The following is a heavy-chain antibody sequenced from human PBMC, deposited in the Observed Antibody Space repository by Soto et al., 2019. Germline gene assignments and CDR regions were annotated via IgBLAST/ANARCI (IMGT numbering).Heavy chain of an antibody. CDR3: ARCADPYEPFDY. V-gene: IGHV3-66*01. J-gene: IGHJ4*02. CDR2: IYSGGST. Sequence: GGSLRLSCAASGFTVSSNYMSWVRQAPGKGLEWVSVIYSGGSTYYADSVKGRFTISRDNSKNTLYLQMNSLRAEDTAVYYCARCADPYEPFDYWGQGTLVTVSS. D-gene: IGHD5-12*01. CDR1: GFTVSSNY.